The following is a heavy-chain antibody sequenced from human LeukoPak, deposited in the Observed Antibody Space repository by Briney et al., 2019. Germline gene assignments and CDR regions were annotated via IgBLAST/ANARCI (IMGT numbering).Heavy chain of an antibody. J-gene: IGHJ4*02. Sequence: PSETLSLTCTVSGGSINSYYWSWIRQPPGKGLEWIGYIYYSGSTNYNPSLKSRVTISVDTSKNQFSLKLSSVTAADTAVYYCARHGAAMAFDYWGQGTLVTVSS. CDR1: GGSINSYY. CDR2: IYYSGST. V-gene: IGHV4-59*08. CDR3: ARHGAAMAFDY. D-gene: IGHD5-18*01.